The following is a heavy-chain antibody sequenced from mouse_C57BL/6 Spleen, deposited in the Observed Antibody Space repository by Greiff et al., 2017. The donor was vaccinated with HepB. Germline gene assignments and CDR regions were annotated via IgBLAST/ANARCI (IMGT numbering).Heavy chain of an antibody. Sequence: DVKLVESGGGLVKPGGSLKLSCAASGFTFSDYGMHWVRQAPEKGLEWVAYISSGSSTIYYADTVKGRFTISRDNAKNTLFLQMTSLRSEDTAMYYCASTPVVATDYAMDYWGQGTSVTVSS. CDR3: ASTPVVATDYAMDY. D-gene: IGHD1-1*01. CDR2: ISSGSSTI. J-gene: IGHJ4*01. CDR1: GFTFSDYG. V-gene: IGHV5-17*01.